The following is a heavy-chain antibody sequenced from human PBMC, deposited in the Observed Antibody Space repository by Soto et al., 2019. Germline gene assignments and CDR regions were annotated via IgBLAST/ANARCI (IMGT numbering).Heavy chain of an antibody. J-gene: IGHJ4*02. V-gene: IGHV4-61*08. CDR3: ARSSYSSIAVTQFDS. D-gene: IGHD6-19*01. CDR2: VDYSGNT. Sequence: SETLSLTCAVSHESINSVDFYWSWLRQPPGKGLEWIGYVDYSGNTNYNPSLRGRVTISLDRSRKQFSLRLLSVTAGGTAVYYCARSSYSSIAVTQFDSWGQGSRVTVSS. CDR1: HESINSVDFY.